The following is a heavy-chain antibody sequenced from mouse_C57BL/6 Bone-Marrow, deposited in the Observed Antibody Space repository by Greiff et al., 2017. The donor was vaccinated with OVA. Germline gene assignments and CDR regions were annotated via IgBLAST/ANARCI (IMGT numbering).Heavy chain of an antibody. J-gene: IGHJ3*01. Sequence: EVQGVESGGGLVKPGGSLKLSCAASGFTFSSYAMSWVRQTPEKRLEWVATISDGGSYTYYPDNVKGRFTISRDNAKNNLYLQMSHLKSEDTAMYYCARGYYSNFFAYWGQGTLVTVSA. CDR3: ARGYYSNFFAY. V-gene: IGHV5-4*01. CDR1: GFTFSSYA. CDR2: ISDGGSYT. D-gene: IGHD2-5*01.